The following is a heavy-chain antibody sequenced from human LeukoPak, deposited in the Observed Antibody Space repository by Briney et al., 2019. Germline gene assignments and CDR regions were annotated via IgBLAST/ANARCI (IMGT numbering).Heavy chain of an antibody. CDR3: VRNGYYSVDF. J-gene: IGHJ4*02. D-gene: IGHD3-22*01. V-gene: IGHV4-4*02. Sequence: SGTLSLTCAASGASMRSNWWRWVRQSAGKGLEWIGEIFHTGSTNYNPSLMSRVTISIDQSKSQFSLKLTSVTAADTAVYYCVRNGYYSVDFWGQGTLVTVSS. CDR2: IFHTGST. CDR1: GASMRSNW.